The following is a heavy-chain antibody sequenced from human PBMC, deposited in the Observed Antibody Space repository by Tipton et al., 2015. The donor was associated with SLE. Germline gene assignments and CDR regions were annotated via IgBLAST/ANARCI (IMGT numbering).Heavy chain of an antibody. CDR3: GRERERDYFDNSVLDAFDI. CDR1: GGSISSYY. V-gene: IGHV4-59*01. J-gene: IGHJ3*02. Sequence: TLSLTCTVSGGSISSYYWSWIRQPPGKRLEWIGNIFYSGSTKYNPSLKSRVSISVDTSKNQFSLRLTSVTAADTAVYFCGRERERDYFDNSVLDAFDIWGQGTMVTVSS. D-gene: IGHD3-22*01. CDR2: IFYSGST.